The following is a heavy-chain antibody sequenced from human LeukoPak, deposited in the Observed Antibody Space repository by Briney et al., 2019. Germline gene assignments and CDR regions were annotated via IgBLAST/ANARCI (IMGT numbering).Heavy chain of an antibody. V-gene: IGHV4-59*01. CDR2: IYYSGST. J-gene: IGHJ4*02. D-gene: IGHD2-21*02. CDR1: GCSISSYY. Sequence: SETLSLTCPVSGCSISSYYWSWIRQPPGKGLEWIGYIYYSGSTNYNPSLMSRVTISVDTSKNQFSLKLSSVTAADTAVYYCAREGVDCDGLGGVRGFDYWGQGTLVTVSS. CDR3: AREGVDCDGLGGVRGFDY.